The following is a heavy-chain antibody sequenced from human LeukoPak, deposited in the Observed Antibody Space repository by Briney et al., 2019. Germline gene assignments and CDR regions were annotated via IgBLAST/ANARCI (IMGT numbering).Heavy chain of an antibody. V-gene: IGHV3-30*01. CDR3: ARESGDSGNFQNNGNDAFDI. J-gene: IGHJ3*02. CDR1: GFTFSSYA. CDR2: ISYDGSNK. D-gene: IGHD1-26*01. Sequence: GGSLRLSCAASGFTFSSYAMHWVRQAPGKGLEWVAVISYDGSNKYYADSVKGRYTISRDNSWNTLYLQMHSLRPEDTAVYYCARESGDSGNFQNNGNDAFDIRGQGTMVTVSS.